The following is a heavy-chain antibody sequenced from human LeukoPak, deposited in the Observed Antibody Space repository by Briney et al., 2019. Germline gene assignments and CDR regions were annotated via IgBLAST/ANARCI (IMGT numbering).Heavy chain of an antibody. CDR2: IRSKAYGGTT. D-gene: IGHD3-9*01. J-gene: IGHJ4*02. CDR3: TRDGASYYDILTGYFLPRY. Sequence: PGGSLRLSCTASGFTFGDYAMSWFRQAPGKGLEWVGFIRSKAYGGTTEYAASVKGRFTISRDDSKSIAYLQMNSLKTEDTAVYYCTRDGASYYDILTGYFLPRYWGQGTLVTVSS. V-gene: IGHV3-49*03. CDR1: GFTFGDYA.